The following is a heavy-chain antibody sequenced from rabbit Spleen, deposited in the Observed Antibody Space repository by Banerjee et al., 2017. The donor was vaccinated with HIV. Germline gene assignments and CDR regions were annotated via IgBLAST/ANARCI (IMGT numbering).Heavy chain of an antibody. V-gene: IGHV1S45*01. J-gene: IGHJ4*01. CDR3: ARDLVAVIGWNFNL. CDR1: GVSLNDKDV. Sequence: QEQLVESGGGLVQPEGSLTLTCNASGVSLNDKDVMCWVRQAPGKGLEWIVCINIVTGKYVYASGAKGRFTMSRTSSTTVTLQMTILTAADTATYFCARDLVAVIGWNFNLWGPGTLVTVS. D-gene: IGHD4-2*01. CDR2: INIVTGKY.